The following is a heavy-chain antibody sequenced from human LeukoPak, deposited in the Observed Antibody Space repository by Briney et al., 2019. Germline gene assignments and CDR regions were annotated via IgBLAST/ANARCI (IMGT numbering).Heavy chain of an antibody. CDR1: GGSISIYY. V-gene: IGHV4-59*01. Sequence: KPSXXXXLTCTXXGGSISIYYXSWIRQPPGKGLEWIGYIYNSGRTNYSPSLKRRVNISVDKCKNKFSLKLNSVTAADTAVYYCARDRELGYWGQGALVTVSS. CDR3: ARDRELGY. J-gene: IGHJ4*02. D-gene: IGHD3-10*01. CDR2: IYNSGRT.